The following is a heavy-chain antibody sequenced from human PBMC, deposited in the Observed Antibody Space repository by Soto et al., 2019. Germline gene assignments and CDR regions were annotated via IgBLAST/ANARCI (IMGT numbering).Heavy chain of an antibody. Sequence: GASVKVSCKASGYTFTSYGISWVRQAPGQGLEWMGWISAYNGNTGYGQKFQGRVTMTRDTSMSTAYMELSSLTSEDTAVYYCARWAVRGVITPWGQGTTVTVSS. V-gene: IGHV1-18*01. J-gene: IGHJ6*02. CDR3: ARWAVRGVITP. CDR1: GYTFTSYG. D-gene: IGHD3-10*01. CDR2: ISAYNGNT.